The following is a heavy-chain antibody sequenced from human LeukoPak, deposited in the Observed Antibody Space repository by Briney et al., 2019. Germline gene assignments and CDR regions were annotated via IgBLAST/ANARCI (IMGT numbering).Heavy chain of an antibody. CDR1: GFTFSSYA. Sequence: GGSLRLSCAAPGFTFSSYAMSWVRQAPGKGLEWVSAISGSGGSTYYADSVKGRFTISRDNSKNTLYLQMNSLRAEDTAVYYCAKDRRDCSGGSCYVGEVYFDYWGQGTLVTVSS. CDR3: AKDRRDCSGGSCYVGEVYFDY. CDR2: ISGSGGST. V-gene: IGHV3-23*01. J-gene: IGHJ4*02. D-gene: IGHD2-15*01.